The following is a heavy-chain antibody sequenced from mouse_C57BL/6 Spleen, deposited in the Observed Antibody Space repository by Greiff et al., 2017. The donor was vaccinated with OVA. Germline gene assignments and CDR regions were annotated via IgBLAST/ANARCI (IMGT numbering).Heavy chain of an antibody. V-gene: IGHV1-62-2*01. J-gene: IGHJ3*01. CDR1: GYTFTEYT. CDR2: FYPGSGSI. CDR3: ARHEEAPYDYDSAWFAY. D-gene: IGHD2-4*01. Sequence: QVQLQQSGAELVKPGASVKLSCKASGYTFTEYTIHWVKQRSGQGLEWIGWFYPGSGSIKYNEKFKDKATLTADKSSSTVYMELSRLTSEDSAVYFCARHEEAPYDYDSAWFAYWGQGTLVTVSA.